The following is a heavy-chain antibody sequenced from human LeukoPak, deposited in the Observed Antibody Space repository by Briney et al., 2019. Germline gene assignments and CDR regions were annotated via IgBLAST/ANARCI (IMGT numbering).Heavy chain of an antibody. CDR2: IYYSGST. CDR3: ATTTVTTGYYYYMDV. D-gene: IGHD4-11*01. V-gene: IGHV4-59*01. Sequence: SETLSLTCTVSGGSISNYYWSWLRQPPGKGLEWIGYIYYSGSTNYNPSLKSRVTISVDTSKNQFSLKLSSVTAADTAVYYCATTTVTTGYYYYMDVWGKGTTVTVSS. CDR1: GGSISNYY. J-gene: IGHJ6*03.